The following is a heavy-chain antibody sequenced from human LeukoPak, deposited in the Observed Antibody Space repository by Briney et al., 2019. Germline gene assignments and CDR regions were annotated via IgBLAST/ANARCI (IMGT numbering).Heavy chain of an antibody. CDR1: GFTLSSYA. Sequence: GGSLRLSCAAPGFTLSSYAMSWVRQAPGKGLEWVSAISGSGGSTYYTHSVKGRVTISRDNSKNTLYLQMYSLRAEDTAVYYCAKSPTGTPDNWGQGTLVTVSS. CDR2: ISGSGGST. V-gene: IGHV3-23*01. CDR3: AKSPTGTPDN. J-gene: IGHJ4*02. D-gene: IGHD2-15*01.